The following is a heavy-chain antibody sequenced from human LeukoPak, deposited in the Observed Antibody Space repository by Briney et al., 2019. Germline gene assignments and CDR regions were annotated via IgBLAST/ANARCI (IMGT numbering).Heavy chain of an antibody. CDR2: IYPGDSDT. J-gene: IGHJ4*02. V-gene: IGHV5-51*01. D-gene: IGHD6-13*01. CDR3: ARRYSSTEIFDY. Sequence: GESLKISCKGSGYSFTNYWIGWVRQTPGKGLEWLGIIYPGDSDTRYSPSFQGQVTISADRSISTAYLQWSSLKASDTAIYYCARRYSSTEIFDYWGQGTLVTVSS. CDR1: GYSFTNYW.